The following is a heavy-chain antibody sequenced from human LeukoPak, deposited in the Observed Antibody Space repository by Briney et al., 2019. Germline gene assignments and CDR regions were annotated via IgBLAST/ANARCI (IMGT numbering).Heavy chain of an antibody. V-gene: IGHV3-48*02. CDR2: ISSSSSTV. J-gene: IGHJ2*01. Sequence: GGSLRLSCAVSGFTFSIYSMNWVRQAPGKGLEWVSYISSSSSTVHYADSVKGRFTISRDNAKNSLYLQMDSLRDEDTAVYYCARPMVRETDWYFDLWGRGTQVTVSS. D-gene: IGHD3-10*01. CDR1: GFTFSIYS. CDR3: ARPMVRETDWYFDL.